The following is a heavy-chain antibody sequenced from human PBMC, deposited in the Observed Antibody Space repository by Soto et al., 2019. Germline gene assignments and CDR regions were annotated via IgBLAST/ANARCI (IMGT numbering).Heavy chain of an antibody. CDR2: VYSTGTT. V-gene: IGHV4-4*07. D-gene: IGHD3-22*01. J-gene: IGHJ5*02. CDR3: ARDEYYDSNNWFEH. CDR1: GGSIRNYY. Sequence: PSETLSLTCTVSGGSIRNYYWSWIRQPAGKGLEWIGRVYSTGTTNYNPSLRSRVAMSVDTSKNQFSLRLDSVTAADTATHFCARDEYYDSNNWFEHWGLGTLVTVSS.